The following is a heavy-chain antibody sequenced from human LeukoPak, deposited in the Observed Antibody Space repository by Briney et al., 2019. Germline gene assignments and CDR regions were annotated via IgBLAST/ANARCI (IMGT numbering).Heavy chain of an antibody. Sequence: SETLSLTCTVSGGSISSSSYYWGWIRQPPGKGLEWIGSIYYSGSTYYNPSLKSRVTISVDTSKNQFSLKLSSVTAADTAVYYCATLSTVTTSFSFWGQGILVTVSS. CDR1: GGSISSSSYY. D-gene: IGHD4-17*01. CDR3: ATLSTVTTSFSF. V-gene: IGHV4-39*01. J-gene: IGHJ4*02. CDR2: IYYSGST.